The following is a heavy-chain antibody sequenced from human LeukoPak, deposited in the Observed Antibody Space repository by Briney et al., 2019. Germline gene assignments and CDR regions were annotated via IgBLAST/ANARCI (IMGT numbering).Heavy chain of an antibody. J-gene: IGHJ6*03. V-gene: IGHV1-69*13. CDR2: IIPIFGTA. Sequence: GASVKVSCKASGGTFSSYAISWVRQAPGQGLEWMGGIIPIFGTANYAQKFQRRVTIRADESTSTAYMELNSLRSEDTAVYYCARDCSGGSCYSFIDYYYYMDVWGKGTTVTVSS. CDR3: ARDCSGGSCYSFIDYYYYMDV. CDR1: GGTFSSYA. D-gene: IGHD2-15*01.